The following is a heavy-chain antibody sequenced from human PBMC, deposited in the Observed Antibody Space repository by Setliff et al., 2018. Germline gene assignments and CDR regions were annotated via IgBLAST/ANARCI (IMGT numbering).Heavy chain of an antibody. V-gene: IGHV3-30*01. D-gene: IGHD3-3*01. Sequence: GGSLRLSCAASGFTFSSHAMHWVRQAPGKGLEWVAVISYDGSNKYYADSVKGRFTISRDNSKNTLYVQMNSLRAEDTAVYFCARDSAERRQYYNFWSGLLDYWGQGTLVTVSS. CDR2: ISYDGSNK. CDR3: ARDSAERRQYYNFWSGLLDY. CDR1: GFTFSSHA. J-gene: IGHJ4*02.